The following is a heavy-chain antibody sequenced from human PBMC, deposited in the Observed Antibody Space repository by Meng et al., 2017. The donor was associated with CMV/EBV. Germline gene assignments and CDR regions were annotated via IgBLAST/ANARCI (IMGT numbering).Heavy chain of an antibody. D-gene: IGHD3-3*01. CDR1: GGTFSSYT. J-gene: IGHJ6*02. Sequence: SVKVSCKASGGTFSSYTISWVRQAPGQGLEWTGRIIPILGIANYAQKFQGRVTITADKSTSTAYMELSSLRSEDTAVYYCASGGDITFGVVIMSHYYYYGMDVWGQGTTVTVSS. CDR3: ASGGDITFGVVIMSHYYYYGMDV. CDR2: IIPILGIA. V-gene: IGHV1-69*02.